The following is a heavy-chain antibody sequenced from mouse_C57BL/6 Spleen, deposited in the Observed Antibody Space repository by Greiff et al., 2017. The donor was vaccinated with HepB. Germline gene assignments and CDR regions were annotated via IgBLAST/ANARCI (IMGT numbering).Heavy chain of an antibody. CDR1: GFSLTSYG. CDR3: ARNGDYYGSSYDYAMDY. Sequence: VKLMESGPGLVQPSQSLSITCTVSGFSLTSYGVHWVRQSPGKGLEWLGVIWSGGSTDYNAAFISRLSISKDNSKSQVFFKMNSLQADDTAIYYCARNGDYYGSSYDYAMDYWGQGTSVTVSS. V-gene: IGHV2-2*01. J-gene: IGHJ4*01. CDR2: IWSGGST. D-gene: IGHD1-1*01.